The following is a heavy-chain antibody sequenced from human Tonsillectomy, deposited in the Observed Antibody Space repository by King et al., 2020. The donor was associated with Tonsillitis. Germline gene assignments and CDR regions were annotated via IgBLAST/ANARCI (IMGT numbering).Heavy chain of an antibody. CDR3: ARAGYYPLYYFDY. D-gene: IGHD3-9*01. Sequence: VQLQESGPGLVKPSETLSLTCTVSGGSISSYYWSWIRQPPGKGLEWIGYIYYSGSTNYNPPLKSRVTISVDTSKNQFSLKLSSVTAADTAVYYCARAGYYPLYYFDYWGQGTLVTVSS. CDR2: IYYSGST. V-gene: IGHV4-59*01. J-gene: IGHJ4*02. CDR1: GGSISSYY.